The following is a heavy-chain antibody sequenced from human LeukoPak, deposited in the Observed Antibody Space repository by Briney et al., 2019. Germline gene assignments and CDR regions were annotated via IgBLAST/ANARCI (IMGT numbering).Heavy chain of an antibody. J-gene: IGHJ3*02. CDR1: GFSFDDYA. Sequence: PGGSLRLSCAASGFSFDDYAMHWVRQAPGKSLQWVSLISEDGRTTYYADSVKGRFTISRDNSRNSLYLQMNSLRNEDTALYYCTKAAGNIGYDPLDAFDIWGQGTVVTASS. D-gene: IGHD5-12*01. CDR2: ISEDGRTT. CDR3: TKAAGNIGYDPLDAFDI. V-gene: IGHV3-43*02.